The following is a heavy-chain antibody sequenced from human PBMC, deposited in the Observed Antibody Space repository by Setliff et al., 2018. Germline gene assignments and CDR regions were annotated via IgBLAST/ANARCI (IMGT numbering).Heavy chain of an antibody. J-gene: IGHJ6*03. CDR2: ISTSSTII. CDR1: GFSFGNYG. D-gene: IGHD3-22*01. V-gene: IGHV3-48*01. CDR3: ARLALTGYDTSGYYYALDYYYYMDV. Sequence: GGSLRLSCVVSGFSFGNYGMTWVRQAPGKGLEWISYISTSSTIIYYADSVKGRFTISRDNANHSLHLQMNSLRAEDTAVYFCARLALTGYDTSGYYYALDYYYYMDVWGKGTTVTVSS.